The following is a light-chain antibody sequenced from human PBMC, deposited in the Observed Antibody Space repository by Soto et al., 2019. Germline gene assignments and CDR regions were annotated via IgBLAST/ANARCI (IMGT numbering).Light chain of an antibody. CDR3: QQYNTYSPT. CDR2: KTS. Sequence: DTQMTQSPSTLSASVGDRVTITCRASQSISTSMAWYQQRPGTAPKLLIYKTSTLASGVPSRFSGSGSGTEFTLTISSLQPDDFATYYCQQYNTYSPTFGQGTKVEVK. J-gene: IGKJ1*01. CDR1: QSISTS. V-gene: IGKV1-5*03.